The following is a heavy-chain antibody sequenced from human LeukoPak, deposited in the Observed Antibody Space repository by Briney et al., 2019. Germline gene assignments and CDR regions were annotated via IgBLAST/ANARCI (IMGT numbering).Heavy chain of an antibody. CDR1: GFTFSSYD. CDR2: ISSEGSEK. V-gene: IGHV3-30*18. D-gene: IGHD1-26*01. Sequence: GGTLRLSCAASGFTFSSYDMHWVRQAPGKGLEWVAVISSEGSEKFYADSVKGRFTISRDNSKNTLNLQMNSLRVEDTAVYYCAKDKGREGDYWGQGTLVTVSS. J-gene: IGHJ4*02. CDR3: AKDKGREGDY.